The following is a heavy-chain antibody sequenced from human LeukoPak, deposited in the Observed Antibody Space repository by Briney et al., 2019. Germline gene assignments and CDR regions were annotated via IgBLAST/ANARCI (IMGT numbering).Heavy chain of an antibody. D-gene: IGHD2-2*01. CDR1: GFTFSSYA. J-gene: IGHJ6*02. V-gene: IGHV3-23*01. CDR3: AKWDGGYCSSTSCYAYYGMDV. CDR2: ISGSGGST. Sequence: GGSLRLSCAASGFTFSSYAMSWVRQAPGKGLEWVSAISGSGGSTYYAGSVKGRFTISRDNSKNTLYLQMNSLRAEDTAVYYCAKWDGGYCSSTSCYAYYGMDVWGQGTTATVSS.